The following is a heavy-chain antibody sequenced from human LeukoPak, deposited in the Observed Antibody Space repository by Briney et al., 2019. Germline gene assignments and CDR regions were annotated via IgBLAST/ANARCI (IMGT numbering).Heavy chain of an antibody. Sequence: SETLSLACTVSGGSISSYYWSWIRQPPGKGLEWIGYIYYSGSTNYNPSLKSRVTISVDTSKNQFSLKLSSVTAADTAVYYCARSDYSSSWYGSGWFDPWGQGTLVTVSS. CDR2: IYYSGST. V-gene: IGHV4-59*12. CDR3: ARSDYSSSWYGSGWFDP. J-gene: IGHJ5*02. CDR1: GGSISSYY. D-gene: IGHD6-13*01.